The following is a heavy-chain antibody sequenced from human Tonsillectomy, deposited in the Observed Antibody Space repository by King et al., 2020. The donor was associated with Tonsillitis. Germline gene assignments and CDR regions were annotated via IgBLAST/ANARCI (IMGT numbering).Heavy chain of an antibody. CDR3: AKGNYGDPHTYDYMDV. J-gene: IGHJ6*03. CDR2: ISWNSGRK. Sequence: VQLVESGGGLVQPGRSLRLSCAASGFKFDDYAMHWVWQAPGKGLEWVSHISWNSGRKDYADSVKGRFTISRDNVNNSLFLQMNRLGGEDTALYYCAKGNYGDPHTYDYMDVWGKGTMVTVSS. CDR1: GFKFDDYA. D-gene: IGHD4-17*01. V-gene: IGHV3-9*01.